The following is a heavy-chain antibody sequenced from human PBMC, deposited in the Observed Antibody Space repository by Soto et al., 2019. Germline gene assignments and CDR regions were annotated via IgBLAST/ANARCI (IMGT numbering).Heavy chain of an antibody. V-gene: IGHV3-48*03. CDR1: GFTLSTYE. CDR3: ARDGIVRGFDP. Sequence: PGGSLRLSCTASGFTLSTYEMNWVRQAPGTGLEWVACINTGGATIYYAVSVKGRLTISRDNAKNSLYLQMDSLRAEDTAIYYCARDGIVRGFDPWGQGTLVTVSS. J-gene: IGHJ5*02. CDR2: INTGGATI. D-gene: IGHD2-15*01.